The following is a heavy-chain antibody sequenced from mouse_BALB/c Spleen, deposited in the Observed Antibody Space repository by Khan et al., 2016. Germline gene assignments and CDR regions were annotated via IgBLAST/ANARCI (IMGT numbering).Heavy chain of an antibody. V-gene: IGHV2-9*02. Sequence: QVQLKQSGPGLVAPSQSLSITCTVSGFSLTTYDIHWVRQPPGKGLKWLGVIWAGGSTNYNSALMSRLSISKENSKSQVFLKMNSLQTDDTAMYYCARVQFGYYDYFDFWGQGTTLAVSS. J-gene: IGHJ2*01. CDR1: GFSLTTYD. CDR3: ARVQFGYYDYFDF. CDR2: IWAGGST. D-gene: IGHD2-3*01.